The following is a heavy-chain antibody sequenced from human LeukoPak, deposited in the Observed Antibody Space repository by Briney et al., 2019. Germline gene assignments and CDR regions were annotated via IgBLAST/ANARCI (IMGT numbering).Heavy chain of an antibody. CDR3: ARCRTYYDSTGYYPPYYFDY. J-gene: IGHJ4*02. V-gene: IGHV1-18*01. D-gene: IGHD3-22*01. CDR1: GYTFTSYG. Sequence: ASVKVSCKASGYTFTSYGISWVRQAPGQGLEWMGWISAYNGNTKYAQKLQGRVTMTTDTSTSTAYMELRSLRSDDTAVYYCARCRTYYDSTGYYPPYYFDYWGQGTLVTVSS. CDR2: ISAYNGNT.